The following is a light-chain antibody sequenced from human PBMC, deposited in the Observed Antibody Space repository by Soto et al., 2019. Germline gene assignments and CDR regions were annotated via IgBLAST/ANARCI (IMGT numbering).Light chain of an antibody. V-gene: IGLV2-14*01. CDR2: DVS. J-gene: IGLJ1*01. Sequence: QSVLTQPASVSGSPGQSITISCTGTSSDVGGYNYVSWYQQHPGKAPKLMIYDVSNRPSGVSNRFSGSKSGNTASLTISGLQAEDEADYYCSSYTSSXTQVFGTGTKVTVL. CDR3: SSYTSSXTQV. CDR1: SSDVGGYNY.